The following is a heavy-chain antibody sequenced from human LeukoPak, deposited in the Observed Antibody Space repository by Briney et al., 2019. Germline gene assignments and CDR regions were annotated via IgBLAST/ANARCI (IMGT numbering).Heavy chain of an antibody. CDR2: ISGSGDST. CDR3: AKHRGYSSASIYYYGMDV. J-gene: IGHJ6*02. Sequence: GGPLRLSCTASGFTFSSYAINWVRQAPGKGPEWVSAISGSGDSTYYADSVKGRFTISRDNSRNTLYLQMNSLRAEDTALYYCAKHRGYSSASIYYYGMDVWGQGTTVTVSS. V-gene: IGHV3-23*01. D-gene: IGHD5-12*01. CDR1: GFTFSSYA.